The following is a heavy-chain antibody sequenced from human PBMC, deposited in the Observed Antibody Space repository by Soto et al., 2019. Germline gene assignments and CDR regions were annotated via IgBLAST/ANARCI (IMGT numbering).Heavy chain of an antibody. CDR3: AREEV. V-gene: IGHV3-7*01. CDR1: GFTFTSYW. CDR2: INNDGSAK. Sequence: EVQLVESGGALVQPGGSLRLSCAASGFTFTSYWMSWVRQAPGKGLEWVAKINNDGSAKFYEESVKGRFTISRDNAKNSLYLQMDSLRVEDTAVYYCAREEVWGQGTLVTVSS. J-gene: IGHJ4*02.